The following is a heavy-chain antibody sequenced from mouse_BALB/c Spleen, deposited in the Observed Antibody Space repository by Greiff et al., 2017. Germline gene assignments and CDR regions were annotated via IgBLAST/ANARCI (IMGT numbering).Heavy chain of an antibody. CDR2: ISYDGSN. Sequence: EVKLEESGPGLVKPSQSLSLTCSVTGYSITSGYYWNWIRQFPGNKLEWMGYISYDGSNNYNPSLKNRISITRDTSKNQFFLKLNSVTTEDTATYYCAREGIGDYDDAMDYWGQGTSVTVSS. V-gene: IGHV3-6*02. J-gene: IGHJ4*01. D-gene: IGHD2-4*01. CDR1: GYSITSGYY. CDR3: AREGIGDYDDAMDY.